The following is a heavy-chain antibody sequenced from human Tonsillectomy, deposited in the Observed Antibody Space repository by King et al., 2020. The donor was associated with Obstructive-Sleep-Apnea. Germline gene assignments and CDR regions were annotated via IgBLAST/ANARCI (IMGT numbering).Heavy chain of an antibody. D-gene: IGHD3-22*01. CDR2: IYYSGGT. Sequence: QLQESGPGLVKPSQTLSLTCTVSGGSISSGGYYWSWIRQHPGKGLEWIGYIYYSGGTYYNPSLKSLVTISVDTSKNQFSLKLSSVTAADTAVYYCARDHSSGYYYRAFDIWGQGTMVTVSS. J-gene: IGHJ3*02. CDR1: GGSISSGGYY. CDR3: ARDHSSGYYYRAFDI. V-gene: IGHV4-31*01.